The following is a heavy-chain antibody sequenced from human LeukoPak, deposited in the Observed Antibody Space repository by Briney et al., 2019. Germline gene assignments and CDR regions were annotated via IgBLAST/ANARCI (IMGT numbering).Heavy chain of an antibody. CDR2: IYYNGTI. V-gene: IGHV4-39*07. CDR3: ARARRVRGVISNWFDP. CDR1: GDSISSGPYS. D-gene: IGHD3-10*01. Sequence: PSETLSLTCTVSGDSISSGPYSWGWIRQPPGKGLEWIGSIYYNGTIYYNPSLKSRVTISLDTSKNQFSLKLNSVTAADTAVYYCARARRVRGVISNWFDPWGQGTLVTVSS. J-gene: IGHJ5*02.